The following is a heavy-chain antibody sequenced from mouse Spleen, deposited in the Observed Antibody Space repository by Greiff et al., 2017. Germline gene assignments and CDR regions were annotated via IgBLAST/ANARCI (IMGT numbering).Heavy chain of an antibody. CDR1: GYTFASYW. V-gene: IGHV1-69*01. Sequence: QVQLQQPGAELVMPGASVKLSCKASGYTFASYWMHWVKQRPGQGLEWIGEIDPSDSYTNYNQKFKGKATLTVDKSSSTAYMQLSSLTSEDSAVYYCARRSYYGDYTYYAMDYWGQGTSVTVSS. D-gene: IGHD2-13*01. J-gene: IGHJ4*01. CDR3: ARRSYYGDYTYYAMDY. CDR2: IDPSDSYT.